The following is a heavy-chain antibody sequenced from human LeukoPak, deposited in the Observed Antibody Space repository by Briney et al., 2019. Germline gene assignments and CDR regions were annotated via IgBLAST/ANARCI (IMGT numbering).Heavy chain of an antibody. D-gene: IGHD6-13*01. V-gene: IGHV4-38-2*01. CDR3: GSCYYYYYMDV. CDR1: GYSISSGYY. J-gene: IGHJ6*03. Sequence: PSETLSLTCAVSGYSISSGYYWGWIRQPPGKGLEWIGSIYHSGSTYCNPSLKSRVTISVDTSKNQFSLKLSSVTAADTAVYYCGSCYYYYYMDVWGKGTTVTVSS. CDR2: IYHSGST.